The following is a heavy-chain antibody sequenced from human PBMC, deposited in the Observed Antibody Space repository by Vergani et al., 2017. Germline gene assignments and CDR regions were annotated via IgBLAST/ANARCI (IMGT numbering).Heavy chain of an antibody. CDR1: GYTFTSYY. D-gene: IGHD5-18*01. CDR3: AREAVDTAMTAPWLDY. CDR2: INPSGGST. Sequence: QVQLVQSGAEVKKPGASVKVSCKASGYTFTSYYMHWVRQAPGQGLEWMGIINPSGGSTSYEQKFQGRVTMTRDTSTSTVYMELSSRRSEDTAVYYCAREAVDTAMTAPWLDYWGQGTLVTVSS. V-gene: IGHV1-46*01. J-gene: IGHJ4*02.